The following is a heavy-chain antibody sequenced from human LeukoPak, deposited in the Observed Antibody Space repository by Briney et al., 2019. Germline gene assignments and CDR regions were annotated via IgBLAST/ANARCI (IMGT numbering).Heavy chain of an antibody. J-gene: IGHJ3*02. D-gene: IGHD3/OR15-3a*01. CDR3: ARRGLDAFDI. CDR2: IYSGGST. Sequence: GGSLRLSCSASGFPLSSNYMRWVRQAPARGVGWVLVIYSGGSTYYAVSVKGRFTISRDNSKNTLYLQMNMLRAEDTAVYYCARRGLDAFDIWGQGTIITVS. V-gene: IGHV3-66*01. CDR1: GFPLSSNY.